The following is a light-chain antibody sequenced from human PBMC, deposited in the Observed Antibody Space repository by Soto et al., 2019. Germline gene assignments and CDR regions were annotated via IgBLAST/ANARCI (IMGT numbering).Light chain of an antibody. CDR1: QSVASAY. V-gene: IGKV3-20*01. Sequence: ETVLTQSPGILSLSPGERATLSCRASQSVASAYLAWYQQKPGQAPRLLMYGASSRATGIPDRFSGSGSGTDFTLTISRLEPEDFAVYYCQQYATSRWTFDQGTKVEIK. CDR3: QQYATSRWT. J-gene: IGKJ1*01. CDR2: GAS.